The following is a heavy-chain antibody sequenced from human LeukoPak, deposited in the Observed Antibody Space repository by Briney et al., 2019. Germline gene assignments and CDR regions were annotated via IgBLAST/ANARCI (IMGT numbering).Heavy chain of an antibody. CDR2: VSFDGDNK. Sequence: GGSLRLSCAASGFTFSSYAMHWVRQAPGKGLEWVAVVSFDGDNKYYADSVKDRFAISRDNSQNTLYLQLNSLRAEDTAVYYCARDWTLNYWGQGTLVTVSS. CDR1: GFTFSSYA. J-gene: IGHJ4*02. V-gene: IGHV3-30*09. D-gene: IGHD3/OR15-3a*01. CDR3: ARDWTLNY.